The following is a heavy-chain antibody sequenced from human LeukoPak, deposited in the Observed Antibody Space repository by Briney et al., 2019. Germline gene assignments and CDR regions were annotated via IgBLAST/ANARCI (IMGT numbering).Heavy chain of an antibody. D-gene: IGHD1/OR15-1a*01. V-gene: IGHV4-34*01. CDR2: INHSGGT. J-gene: IGHJ4*02. CDR3: ARGWGTPRYYFDY. Sequence: SETLSLTCGVYGWSFSGYYWSWIRQPPGKGLEWIGDINHSGGTNSSPSLKSRVTISVDTSKNQFSLKLSSVTAADTAVYYCARGWGTPRYYFDYWGQGTLVTVSS. CDR1: GWSFSGYY.